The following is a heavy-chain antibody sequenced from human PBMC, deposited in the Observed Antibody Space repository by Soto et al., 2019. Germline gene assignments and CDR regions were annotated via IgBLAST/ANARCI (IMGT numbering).Heavy chain of an antibody. D-gene: IGHD4-17*01. CDR2: IRSSSSYS. Sequence: EVQLVESGGGLVKPGGSLSLSCAASGFTFSSYSMNWVHQAPGKGLEWVSYIRSSSSYSYYADSVKGRFTISRDNAKNSLYLQMNSLRAEDTAVYYCARKGYGDYGGMDVWGQGTTVTVSS. CDR1: GFTFSSYS. V-gene: IGHV3-21*05. CDR3: ARKGYGDYGGMDV. J-gene: IGHJ6*02.